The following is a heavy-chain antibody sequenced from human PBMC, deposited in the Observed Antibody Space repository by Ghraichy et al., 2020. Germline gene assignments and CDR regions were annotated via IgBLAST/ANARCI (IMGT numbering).Heavy chain of an antibody. Sequence: SETLSLTCTVSGGSISSGGYYWSWIRQHPGKGLEWIGYIYYSGSTYYNPSLKSRVTISVDMSKNQFSLKLSSVTAADTAVYYCARVREANYFDYWGQGTLVTVSS. CDR1: GGSISSGGYY. D-gene: IGHD5-24*01. V-gene: IGHV4-31*03. CDR2: IYYSGST. CDR3: ARVREANYFDY. J-gene: IGHJ4*02.